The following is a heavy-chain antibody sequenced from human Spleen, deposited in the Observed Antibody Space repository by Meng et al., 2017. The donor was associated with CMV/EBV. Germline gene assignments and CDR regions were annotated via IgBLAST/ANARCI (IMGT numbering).Heavy chain of an antibody. CDR2: ISGYNGNT. CDR3: ARGDFGGGFDP. V-gene: IGHV1-18*01. D-gene: IGHD3-3*01. Sequence: SCKASGYTFTTYGIAWVRQAPGQGLEWMGWISGYNGNTKHGQKFQGRVTMTTDTSTTTAYMELRNLRSDDTAVYYCARGDFGGGFDPWGQGTLVTVSS. J-gene: IGHJ5*02. CDR1: GYTFTTYG.